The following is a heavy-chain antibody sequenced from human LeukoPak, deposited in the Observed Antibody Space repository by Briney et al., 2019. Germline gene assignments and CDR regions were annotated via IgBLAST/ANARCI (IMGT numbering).Heavy chain of an antibody. CDR3: ARGLPKAVFGMVIED. CDR1: GYTFTSYA. J-gene: IGHJ1*01. D-gene: IGHD3-3*01. Sequence: ASVKVSCKASGYTFTSYAMNWVRQATGQGLEWMGWMNTNSGNTGYSQNFQGRVTMTRDTPISTAYMELSSLMSEDTAVYYCARGLPKAVFGMVIEDWGQGTLVTVSS. V-gene: IGHV1-8*02. CDR2: MNTNSGNT.